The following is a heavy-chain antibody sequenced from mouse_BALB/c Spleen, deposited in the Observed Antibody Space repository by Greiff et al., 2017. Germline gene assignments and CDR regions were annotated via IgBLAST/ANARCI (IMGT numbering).Heavy chain of an antibody. D-gene: IGHD4-1*01. V-gene: IGHV7-3*02. CDR2: LRNKANGYTT. CDR1: GFTFTDYY. CDR3: ARANWDD. Sequence: EVKLVESGGGLVQPGGSLRLSCATSGFTFTDYYMRWVRQPPGTALEWLGFLRNKANGYTTEYSASLKGRFTISRDNSQSILYLQMNTLRAEDSATYYCARANWDDWGQGTTLTVSA. J-gene: IGHJ2*01.